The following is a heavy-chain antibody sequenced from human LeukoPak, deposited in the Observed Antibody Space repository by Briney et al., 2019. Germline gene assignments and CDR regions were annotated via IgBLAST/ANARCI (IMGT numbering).Heavy chain of an antibody. Sequence: SETLSLTCTVSGGSISSYYWSWLRQPPGKGLEWIGYIYYSGSTNYNPSLTSRVTISVDTSKNQFSLKLSSVTAADTAVYYCARDRNNRDYYYYYMDVWGKGTTVTVSS. CDR2: IYYSGST. CDR3: ARDRNNRDYYYYYMDV. J-gene: IGHJ6*03. CDR1: GGSISSYY. V-gene: IGHV4-59*01. D-gene: IGHD2/OR15-2a*01.